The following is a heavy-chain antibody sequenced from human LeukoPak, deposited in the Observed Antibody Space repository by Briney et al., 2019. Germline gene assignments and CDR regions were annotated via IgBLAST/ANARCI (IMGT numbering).Heavy chain of an antibody. V-gene: IGHV1-18*01. CDR1: SYSFTSYA. Sequence: ASVKVSCKASSYSFTSYAINWVRQAPGQGLEWMGWISAYNGNTDYAQKLQGRVTMTTDTSTSTAYMELRSLTSDDTAVYYCARDPLRSTWSTYYNALDVWGQGTTVTVSS. J-gene: IGHJ6*02. D-gene: IGHD6-13*01. CDR2: ISAYNGNT. CDR3: ARDPLRSTWSTYYNALDV.